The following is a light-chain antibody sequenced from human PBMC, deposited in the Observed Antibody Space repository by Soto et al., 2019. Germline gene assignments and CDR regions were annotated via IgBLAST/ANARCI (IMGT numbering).Light chain of an antibody. CDR1: QSVSRRY. CDR2: GAS. V-gene: IGKV3-20*01. CDR3: QQYVTSPLT. Sequence: EIVLTQSPGTLSLSPGERATLSCRASQSVSRRYLAWYQQKPGQTPRLLIYGASSRATGIPDRFSGSGSGTDFTLTISRLEPEDFAVYYCQQYVTSPLTFGGGTKVEIK. J-gene: IGKJ4*01.